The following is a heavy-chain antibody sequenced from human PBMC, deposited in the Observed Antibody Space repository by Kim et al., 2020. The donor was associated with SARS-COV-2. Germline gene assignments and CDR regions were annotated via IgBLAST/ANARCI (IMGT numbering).Heavy chain of an antibody. J-gene: IGHJ4*02. CDR2: IIPILGIA. V-gene: IGHV1-69*04. CDR1: GGTFSSYA. CDR3: ARDGSGSYYY. D-gene: IGHD3-10*01. Sequence: SVKVSCKASGGTFSSYAISWVRQAPGQGLEWMGRIIPILGIANYAQKFQGTVTITADKSTSTAYMELSSLRSEDTAVYYCARDGSGSYYYWGQGTLVTVSS.